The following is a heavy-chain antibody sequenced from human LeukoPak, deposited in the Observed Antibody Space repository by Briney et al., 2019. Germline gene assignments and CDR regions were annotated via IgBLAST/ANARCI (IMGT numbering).Heavy chain of an antibody. CDR2: IGTAGDA. CDR3: VRSLGSSSWSVGGVFDI. J-gene: IGHJ3*02. Sequence: PGGSLRLSCAASEFTFSRYDMHWVRQVTGKGLEWVSGIGTAGDAYSPGSVKGRFTISRENAKNSLYLQMNNLRVGDTALYYCVRSLGSSSWSVGGVFDIWGQGTLVTVSS. V-gene: IGHV3-13*01. CDR1: EFTFSRYD. D-gene: IGHD6-13*01.